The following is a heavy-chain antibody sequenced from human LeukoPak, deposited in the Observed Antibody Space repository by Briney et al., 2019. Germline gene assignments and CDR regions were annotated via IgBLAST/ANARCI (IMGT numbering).Heavy chain of an antibody. CDR2: IYHTGNT. Sequence: SETLSLTCAVYGGSFSGYYWSWIRQPPGKGLEWIGSIYHTGNTYYNPSLKSPVAMSVDTSKNQFSLKLSSVTAADTAVYYCARLPYDWNYWFDPWGQGTLVTVSS. CDR1: GGSFSGYY. J-gene: IGHJ5*02. CDR3: ARLPYDWNYWFDP. D-gene: IGHD1-7*01. V-gene: IGHV4-34*01.